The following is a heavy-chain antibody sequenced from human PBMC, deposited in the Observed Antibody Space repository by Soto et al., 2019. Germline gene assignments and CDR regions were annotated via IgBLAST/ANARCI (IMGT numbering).Heavy chain of an antibody. D-gene: IGHD1-26*01. Sequence: GASVKVSCKASGYTFTDYGFSWVRQAPGQGLEWMGWISGYSGDTDYAQILQGRITLTTDTSTSTAYMELRSLTSDDTAVYYCARVRATRPFDFWGLGTLVTVYS. J-gene: IGHJ4*02. CDR3: ARVRATRPFDF. V-gene: IGHV1-18*04. CDR2: ISGYSGDT. CDR1: GYTFTDYG.